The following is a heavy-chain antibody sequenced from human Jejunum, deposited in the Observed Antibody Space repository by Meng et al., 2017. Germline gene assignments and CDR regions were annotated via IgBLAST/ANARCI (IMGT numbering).Heavy chain of an antibody. CDR3: ARGPRQSQYSLFDN. V-gene: IGHV3-7*01. Sequence: GESLKISCAASGFTFSNFWMNWVRQASGKGLEWVANIKEDGTKMNYVDSVKGRFTISRDNAKNSLYLQMDSLRVEDTAVYYCARGPRQSQYSLFDNWGQGTLVTVSS. J-gene: IGHJ5*02. CDR2: IKEDGTKM. D-gene: IGHD2-21*01. CDR1: GFTFSNFW.